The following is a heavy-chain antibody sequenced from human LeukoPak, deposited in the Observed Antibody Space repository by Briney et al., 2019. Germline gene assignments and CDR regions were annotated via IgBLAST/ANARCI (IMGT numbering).Heavy chain of an antibody. CDR1: GFTFSSYW. J-gene: IGHJ4*02. CDR2: ISGSGGST. V-gene: IGHV3-23*01. Sequence: GGSLRLSCAASGFTFSSYWMSWVRQAPGKGLEWVSAISGSGGSTYYADSVKGRFTISRDNSKNTLYLQMNSLRAEDTAVYYCAKDGDIVVVPTKIDYWGQGTLVTVSS. CDR3: AKDGDIVVVPTKIDY. D-gene: IGHD2-2*01.